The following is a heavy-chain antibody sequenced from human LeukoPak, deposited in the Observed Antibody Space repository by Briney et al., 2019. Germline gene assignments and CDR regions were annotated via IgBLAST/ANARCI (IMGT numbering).Heavy chain of an antibody. Sequence: ASVKVSCKATSYISWVRQAPGQGLEWMGWINPNSGGTNYAQKFQGRVTMTRDTSISTAYMELSRLRSDDTAVYYCAREGIVGIDYWGQGTLVTVSS. CDR3: AREGIVGIDY. CDR2: INPNSGGT. D-gene: IGHD2/OR15-2a*01. V-gene: IGHV1-2*02. J-gene: IGHJ4*02. CDR1: SY.